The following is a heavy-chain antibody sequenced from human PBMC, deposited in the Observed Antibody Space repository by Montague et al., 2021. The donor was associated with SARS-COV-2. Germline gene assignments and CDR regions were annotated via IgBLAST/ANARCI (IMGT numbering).Heavy chain of an antibody. CDR2: IDWDDDK. D-gene: IGHD5-12*01. Sequence: PALVKPTQTLKLTCTFSGFSLSTSGMCVSWIRQPPGKALEWLALIDWDDDKYYSTSLKTRLTISKDTSKNQVVLTMTNMDPVDTATYYCARTQIVDIYYYYGMDVWGQGTTVTVSS. J-gene: IGHJ6*02. CDR1: GFSLSTSGMC. V-gene: IGHV2-70*01. CDR3: ARTQIVDIYYYYGMDV.